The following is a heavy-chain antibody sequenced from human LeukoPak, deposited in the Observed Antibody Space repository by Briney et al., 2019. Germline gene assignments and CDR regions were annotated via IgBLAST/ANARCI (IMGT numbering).Heavy chain of an antibody. J-gene: IGHJ4*02. CDR3: VRQFAS. CDR1: GFTFGDHI. Sequence: PGGSLGLSCAASGFTFGDHIMNWVRQLPGKSLEWVAYVSGSGSTVYYADSVKGRFTISRDNGKSSLYLQMNSLRVEDTALYYCVRQFASWGQGTLVTVSS. CDR2: VSGSGSTV. V-gene: IGHV3-48*01.